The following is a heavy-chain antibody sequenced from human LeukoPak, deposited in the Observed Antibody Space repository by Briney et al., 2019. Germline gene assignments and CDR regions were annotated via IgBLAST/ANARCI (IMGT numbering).Heavy chain of an antibody. CDR1: GGSIRGGGYY. CDR3: ARESYGSGSYYY. J-gene: IGHJ4*02. V-gene: IGHV4-31*03. Sequence: SETLSLTCTVSGGSIRGGGYYWSWSRQHPGKGLEWIGYIFDNGSTDYNPSLKRRVTVSVDTSKNQLSLKLRSLTAADSAVYYWARESYGSGSYYYWGQGTLVTVSS. D-gene: IGHD3-10*01. CDR2: IFDNGST.